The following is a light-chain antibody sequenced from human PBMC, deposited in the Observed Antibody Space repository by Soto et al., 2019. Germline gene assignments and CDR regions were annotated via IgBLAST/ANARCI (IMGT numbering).Light chain of an antibody. J-gene: IGKJ4*01. CDR1: QSVSSSY. V-gene: IGKV3-20*01. CDR3: QQLYSFPLT. Sequence: IVLTQSQGTMSLSPGERATLYCSSSQSVSSSYLAWSQQKPGQAPRLLIYGASSRATGIPDRFSGSGSGTDFTLTISRLEPEDFATYYCQQLYSFPLTFGGGTKVDIK. CDR2: GAS.